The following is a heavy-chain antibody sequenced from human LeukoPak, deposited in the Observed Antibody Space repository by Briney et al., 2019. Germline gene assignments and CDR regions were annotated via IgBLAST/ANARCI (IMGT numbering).Heavy chain of an antibody. CDR2: IIPIFCTA. D-gene: IGHD1-14*01. CDR1: GGTFSSYA. CDR3: AREFRSHLYQPYYFDY. J-gene: IGHJ4*02. V-gene: IGHV1-69*13. Sequence: GASVKVSCKASGGTFSSYAISWVRQAPGQGLEWMGGIIPIFCTANYAQKFQGRVTITADESTSTAYMELSSLRSEDTAVYYCAREFRSHLYQPYYFDYWGQGTLVTVSS.